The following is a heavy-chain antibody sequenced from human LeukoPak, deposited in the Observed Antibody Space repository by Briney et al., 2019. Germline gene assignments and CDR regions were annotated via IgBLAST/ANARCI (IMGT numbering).Heavy chain of an antibody. CDR1: GGSISSYY. Sequence: PSETLSLTCTVSGGSISSYYWSWIRQPPGKGLEWIGYIYYSGSTNYNPSLKSRVTISVDTSKNQFSLKLNSVTAADTAVYYCARGELLATVVTPGGLNWFDSWGQGTLVTVSS. V-gene: IGHV4-59*12. J-gene: IGHJ5*01. CDR2: IYYSGST. D-gene: IGHD4-23*01. CDR3: ARGELLATVVTPGGLNWFDS.